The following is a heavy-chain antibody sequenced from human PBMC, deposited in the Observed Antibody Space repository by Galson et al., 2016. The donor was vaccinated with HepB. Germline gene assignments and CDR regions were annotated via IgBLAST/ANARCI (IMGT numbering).Heavy chain of an antibody. CDR2: ISWESGSI. Sequence: SLRLSCATSGFTFEDHAMHWVRQAPGKGLEWVSGISWESGSIGYAASVKGRFTISRDNAKNSLYLQMNSLRPDDTALYYCARDRAYGEFRDMDAWGKGTTVTVSS. J-gene: IGHJ6*04. D-gene: IGHD4-17*01. CDR3: ARDRAYGEFRDMDA. CDR1: GFTFEDHA. V-gene: IGHV3-9*01.